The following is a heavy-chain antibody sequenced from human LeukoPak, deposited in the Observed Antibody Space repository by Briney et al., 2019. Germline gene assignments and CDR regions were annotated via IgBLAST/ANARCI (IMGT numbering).Heavy chain of an antibody. V-gene: IGHV3-73*01. CDR2: IRSKANNYAT. CDR1: GFTFSGSA. Sequence: GGSLRLSCAASGFTFSGSAMHWVRQASGKGLEWVGRIRSKANNYATAYAASVKGRFTISREDSKNTAYLQMNGLKTEDTAVYYCTRRNKDDSSGYYYDWGQGTLVTVSS. CDR3: TRRNKDDSSGYYYD. J-gene: IGHJ4*02. D-gene: IGHD3-22*01.